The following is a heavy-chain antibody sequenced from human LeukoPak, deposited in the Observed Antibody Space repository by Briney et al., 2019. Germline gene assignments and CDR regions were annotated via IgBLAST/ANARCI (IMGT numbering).Heavy chain of an antibody. Sequence: PGGSLRLSCAASGFTFSRYSMNWVRQAPGKGLEWVSSISSSSSYIYYADSVKGRFTISRDNAKNSLYLQMNSLRAEDTAVYYCARGYCSSTSCSKQYYYMDVWGKGTTVTVSS. J-gene: IGHJ6*03. V-gene: IGHV3-21*01. CDR2: ISSSSSYI. CDR1: GFTFSRYS. D-gene: IGHD2-2*01. CDR3: ARGYCSSTSCSKQYYYMDV.